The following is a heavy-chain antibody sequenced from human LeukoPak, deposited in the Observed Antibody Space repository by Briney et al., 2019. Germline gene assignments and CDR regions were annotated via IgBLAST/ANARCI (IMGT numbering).Heavy chain of an antibody. CDR3: ARTYSSGWYPSDAYFDY. V-gene: IGHV4-38-2*01. CDR1: GYSISSGYY. CDR2: IYYSGST. Sequence: PSETLSLTCAVSGYSISSGYYWGWIRQPPGKGLEWIGSIYYSGSTYYNPSHKSRVTISVDTSKNQFSLKLSSVTAADTAVYYCARTYSSGWYPSDAYFDYWGQGTLVTVSS. J-gene: IGHJ4*02. D-gene: IGHD6-19*01.